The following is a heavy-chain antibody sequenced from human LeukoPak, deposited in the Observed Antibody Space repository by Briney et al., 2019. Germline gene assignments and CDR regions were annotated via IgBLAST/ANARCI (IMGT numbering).Heavy chain of an antibody. CDR2: ISAYNGNT. D-gene: IGHD2-2*01. J-gene: IGHJ4*02. V-gene: IGHV1-18*01. Sequence: GASVKVSFKASGYTFTSYGISWVRQAPGQGLEWMGWISAYNGNTNYAQKLQGRVTMTTDTSTSTAYMELRSLRSDDTAVYYCARAGYCSSTSCYFGEGLNDYWGQGTLVTVSS. CDR1: GYTFTSYG. CDR3: ARAGYCSSTSCYFGEGLNDY.